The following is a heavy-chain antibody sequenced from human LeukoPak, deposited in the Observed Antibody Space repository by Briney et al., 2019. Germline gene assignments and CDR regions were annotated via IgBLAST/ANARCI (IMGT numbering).Heavy chain of an antibody. D-gene: IGHD4-17*01. CDR3: AKDPNGDYIGAFDF. Sequence: GGSLRLSCAASGFTFSDYYMSWIRQAPGKGLEWVSSISSSSGYINYADSVKGRFTVSRDNAKNSLYLQMNSLRAEDTAVYYCAKDPNGDYIGAFDFWGQGTMVTVSS. CDR1: GFTFSDYY. V-gene: IGHV3-11*06. CDR2: ISSSSGYI. J-gene: IGHJ3*01.